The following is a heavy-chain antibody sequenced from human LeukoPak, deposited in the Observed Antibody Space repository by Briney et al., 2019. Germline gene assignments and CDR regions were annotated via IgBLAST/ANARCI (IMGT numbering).Heavy chain of an antibody. CDR2: ITGGGEST. CDR1: GFTVSSNY. J-gene: IGHJ4*02. V-gene: IGHV3-23*01. Sequence: GSLRLSCAASGFTVSSNYMSWVRQAPGKGLEWVSAITGGGESTYYAESMKGRFTVSRDNSKNTLYLQMNSLRAEDTAVYYCASSRVYGYHDYWGQGTLVTVSS. D-gene: IGHD5-18*01. CDR3: ASSRVYGYHDY.